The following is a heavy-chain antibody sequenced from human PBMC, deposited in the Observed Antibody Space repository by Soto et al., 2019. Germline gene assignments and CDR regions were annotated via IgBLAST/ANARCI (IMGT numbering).Heavy chain of an antibody. CDR3: ARATAMVDPDYYGMDV. CDR2: ISSSGSTI. CDR1: GFTFSDYY. Sequence: GGSLRLSCAASGFTFSDYYMSWIRQAPGKGLEWVSYISSSGSTIYYADSVKGRFTISRDNAKNSLYLQMNSLRAEDTAVYYYARATAMVDPDYYGMDVWGQGTTVTVSS. D-gene: IGHD5-18*01. J-gene: IGHJ6*02. V-gene: IGHV3-11*01.